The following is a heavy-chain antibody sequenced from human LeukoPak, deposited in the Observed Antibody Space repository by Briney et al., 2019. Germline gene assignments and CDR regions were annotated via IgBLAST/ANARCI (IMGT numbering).Heavy chain of an antibody. Sequence: SGTLSLTCTVSGGSISSGDYYWSWIRQPPGKGLEWIGYIYYSGSTYYNPSLKSRVTISVDTSKNQFSLKLSSVTAADTAVYYCAREEGGHQGFDYWGQGTLVTVSS. CDR1: GGSISSGDYY. CDR3: AREEGGHQGFDY. V-gene: IGHV4-30-4*01. J-gene: IGHJ4*02. CDR2: IYYSGST.